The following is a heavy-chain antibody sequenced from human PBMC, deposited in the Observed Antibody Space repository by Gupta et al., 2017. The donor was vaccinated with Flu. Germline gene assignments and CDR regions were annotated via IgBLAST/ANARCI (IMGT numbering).Heavy chain of an antibody. J-gene: IGHJ4*02. CDR1: GYTFSNFY. CDR3: ARDRDMSGYYQGTYDY. Sequence: QVQLAQSGTEVKKPGASVKVSCKASGYTFSNFYIHWIRQAPGQGFQWMGKINPDGGSTSYAQKFQGRVSMTSDTSTSIDYMELSSLRSEDTALYYCARDRDMSGYYQGTYDYWGQGTLVTVSS. V-gene: IGHV1-46*01. CDR2: INPDGGST. D-gene: IGHD3-22*01.